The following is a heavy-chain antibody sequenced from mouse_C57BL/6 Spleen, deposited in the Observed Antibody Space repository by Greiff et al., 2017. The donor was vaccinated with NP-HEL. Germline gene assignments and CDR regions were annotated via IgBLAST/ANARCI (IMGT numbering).Heavy chain of an antibody. J-gene: IGHJ3*01. CDR1: GFTFSSYA. V-gene: IGHV5-4*03. Sequence: DVQLVESGGGLVKPGGSLKLSCAASGFTFSSYAMSWVRQTPEKRLEWVATISDGGSYTYYPDNVKGRFTISRDNAKNNLYLQMSHLKSEDTAMYYCARRDGPFAYWGQGTLVTVSA. CDR3: ARRDGPFAY. CDR2: ISDGGSYT. D-gene: IGHD2-3*01.